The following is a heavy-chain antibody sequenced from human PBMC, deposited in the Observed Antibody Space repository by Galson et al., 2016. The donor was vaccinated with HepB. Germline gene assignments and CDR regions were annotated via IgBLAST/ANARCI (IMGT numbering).Heavy chain of an antibody. V-gene: IGHV3-30*03. Sequence: SLRLSCAASGFTFSRDGMHWVRQAPGKGLEWVATISHDGTKKYYVDSVKGRFTISRDNSKNTLYLQMNSLRPEDTAVHFCARGLRSVTSCSAGISWFDSWGQGILVTVSS. J-gene: IGHJ5*01. CDR2: ISHDGTKK. CDR3: ARGLRSVTSCSAGISWFDS. D-gene: IGHD2-2*01. CDR1: GFTFSRDG.